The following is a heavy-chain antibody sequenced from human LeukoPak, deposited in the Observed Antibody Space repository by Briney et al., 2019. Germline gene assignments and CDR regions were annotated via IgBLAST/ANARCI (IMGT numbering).Heavy chain of an antibody. CDR1: GYSFTNYW. V-gene: IGHV5-51*01. J-gene: IGHJ4*02. CDR2: IYPGDSDT. CDR3: ARHSSRDHRYYFDS. Sequence: GESLQISCQASGYSFTNYWIGWVRQMPGKGLEWMGIIYPGDSDTRYSPSFQGQVTISADKSITTAYLYWSSLRASDAAIYYCARHSSRDHRYYFDSWGQGTLVSVSS.